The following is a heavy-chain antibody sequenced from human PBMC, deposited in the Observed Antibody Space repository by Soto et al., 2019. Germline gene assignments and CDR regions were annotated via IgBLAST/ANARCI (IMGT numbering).Heavy chain of an antibody. V-gene: IGHV3-48*01. Sequence: GSLRLSCASSGFTFSSYSMNLVRQAPGKGLEWVSYISSSRSTIYYADSVKVRFTISRYNAKNSLYLQMNSLRAEATAVYYCASASSIWNGALRFDYWGQGTLVTVSS. CDR3: ASASSIWNGALRFDY. J-gene: IGHJ4*02. CDR2: ISSSRSTI. CDR1: GFTFSSYS. D-gene: IGHD6-13*01.